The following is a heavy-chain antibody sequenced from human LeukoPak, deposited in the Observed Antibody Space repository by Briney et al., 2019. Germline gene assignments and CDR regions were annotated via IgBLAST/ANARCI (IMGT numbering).Heavy chain of an antibody. Sequence: GASVKVSCKASGYTFTGYYMHWVRQAPGQGLEWMGWINPNSGGTNYAQKFRGRVTMTRDTSISTAYMELSRLRSDDAAVYYCARLASRAAAGSIPYWGQGTLVTVSS. CDR1: GYTFTGYY. CDR2: INPNSGGT. CDR3: ARLASRAAAGSIPY. V-gene: IGHV1-2*02. D-gene: IGHD6-13*01. J-gene: IGHJ4*02.